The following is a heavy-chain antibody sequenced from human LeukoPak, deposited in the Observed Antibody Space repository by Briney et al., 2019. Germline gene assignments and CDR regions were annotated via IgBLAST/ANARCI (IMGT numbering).Heavy chain of an antibody. V-gene: IGHV1-2*02. Sequence: ASVTVSCKASGYTFTTFHMHWVRQAPGQGLEWMGRISPNNGDTNYAQKFHDRVTMTRDTSISTVYMELSRLRSDDTAVYFCSTEDKYCTSSTCADYWGQGTLVTSST. CDR3: STEDKYCTSSTCADY. J-gene: IGHJ4*02. D-gene: IGHD2-2*01. CDR1: GYTFTTFH. CDR2: ISPNNGDT.